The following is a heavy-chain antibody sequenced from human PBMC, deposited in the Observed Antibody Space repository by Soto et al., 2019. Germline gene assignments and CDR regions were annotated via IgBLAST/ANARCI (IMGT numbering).Heavy chain of an antibody. CDR3: RRFYYDSGAYYYDYFDY. Sequence: SAPLSLTCAFSGYSISSGYYWGWIRLPPGKGLEWIGCVYHSGSTYYNPSLKSRVTISVDTSKYQLSLKLSSVTAADTAVYYCRRFYYDSGAYYYDYFDYWDQGTLITASS. CDR2: VYHSGST. D-gene: IGHD3-22*01. CDR1: GYSISSGYY. J-gene: IGHJ4*02. V-gene: IGHV4-38-2*01.